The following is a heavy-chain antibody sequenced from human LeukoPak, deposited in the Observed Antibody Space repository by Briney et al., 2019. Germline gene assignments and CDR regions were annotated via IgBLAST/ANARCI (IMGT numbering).Heavy chain of an antibody. Sequence: PGGSLRLSCAASGFTFSSCGMSWVRQTPGKGLEWVSGISGSGGRTYQADSVKGRFTISRDNSKNTLYLQMSSLRTEDTAVYYCARHRGPSLHSSGYFDYWGQGTLVTVSS. J-gene: IGHJ4*02. CDR2: ISGSGGRT. V-gene: IGHV3-23*01. CDR1: GFTFSSCG. CDR3: ARHRGPSLHSSGYFDY. D-gene: IGHD3-22*01.